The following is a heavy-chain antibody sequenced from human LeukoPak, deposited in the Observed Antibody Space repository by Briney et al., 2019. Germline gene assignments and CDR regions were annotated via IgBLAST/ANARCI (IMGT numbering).Heavy chain of an antibody. CDR1: GYNFNSYG. Sequence: GASVKVSCKTSGYNFNSYGISWVRQTPGQGLEWMGWISVHNGNTNYAQKFQGRVTITADKSTSTAYMELSSLRSEDTAVYYCARDLWHSSSSGLRSGIDYWGQGTLVTVSS. CDR3: ARDLWHSSSSGLRSGIDY. J-gene: IGHJ4*02. V-gene: IGHV1-18*01. D-gene: IGHD6-13*01. CDR2: ISVHNGNT.